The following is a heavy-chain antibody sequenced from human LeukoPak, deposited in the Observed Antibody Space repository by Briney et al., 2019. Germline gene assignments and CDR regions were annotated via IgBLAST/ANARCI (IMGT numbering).Heavy chain of an antibody. V-gene: IGHV1-8*01. Sequence: GASVKVSCKASGYTFTSYDINWVRQAPGQGLEWMGWMNPNSGNTGYAQKFQGRVTMTRNTSISTAYMELSSLRSEDTAVYYCARGLPDFWSGYYTGDDYWGQGTLVTVSS. D-gene: IGHD3-3*01. CDR3: ARGLPDFWSGYYTGDDY. CDR1: GYTFTSYD. J-gene: IGHJ4*02. CDR2: MNPNSGNT.